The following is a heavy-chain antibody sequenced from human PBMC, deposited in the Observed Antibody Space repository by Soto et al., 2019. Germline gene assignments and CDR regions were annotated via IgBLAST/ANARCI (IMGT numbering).Heavy chain of an antibody. Sequence: ASVKVSCKASGYTFTGYYMRWVRQAPGQELEWMGWINPNSGGTNYAQKFQGRVTMTRDTSISTAYMELSRLRSDDTAVYYCARIPRIAVARYYFDYWGQGTLVTVSS. CDR1: GYTFTGYY. V-gene: IGHV1-2*02. J-gene: IGHJ4*02. CDR3: ARIPRIAVARYYFDY. CDR2: INPNSGGT. D-gene: IGHD6-19*01.